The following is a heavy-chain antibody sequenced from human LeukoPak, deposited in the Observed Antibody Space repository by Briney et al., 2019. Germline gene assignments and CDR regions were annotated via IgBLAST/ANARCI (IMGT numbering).Heavy chain of an antibody. V-gene: IGHV1-24*01. J-gene: IGHJ6*03. D-gene: IGHD6-6*01. CDR2: FDPEDGET. Sequence: ASVKVSCKVSGYTLTELSMHWVRQAPGKGLEWMGGFDPEDGETIYAQKFQGRVTMTEDTSTDTAYMELSSLRSEDTAVYYCATGPRFKAQLVNYYYYYYMDVWGKGTTVTVSS. CDR1: GYTLTELS. CDR3: ATGPRFKAQLVNYYYYYYMDV.